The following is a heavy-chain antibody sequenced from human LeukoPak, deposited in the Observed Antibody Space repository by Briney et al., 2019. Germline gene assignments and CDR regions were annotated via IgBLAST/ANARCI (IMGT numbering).Heavy chain of an antibody. Sequence: SDPLSLTCSVSGRFISIYYWRWIRQPAGKGLECIGRIYSSGSTNYNPSLTRRVTISVDKSKKQISLKLSSVTAADTGAYYCARDVPDTAMVRGYFDYWGQGTLVTVSS. V-gene: IGHV4-4*07. D-gene: IGHD5-18*01. CDR2: IYSSGST. J-gene: IGHJ4*02. CDR1: GRFISIYY. CDR3: ARDVPDTAMVRGYFDY.